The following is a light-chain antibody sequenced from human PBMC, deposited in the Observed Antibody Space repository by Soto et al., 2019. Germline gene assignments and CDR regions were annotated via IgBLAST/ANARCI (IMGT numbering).Light chain of an antibody. Sequence: YELTQPSSVSVSPGQTARITCSGDVLAKKYARWFQQKPGQAPVLVIYKDSERPSGIPERFSGSSSGTTVTLTISGAQVEDEADYYCYSAADNNPCKFGGGTKLTVL. CDR2: KDS. J-gene: IGLJ2*01. CDR3: YSAADNNPCK. V-gene: IGLV3-27*01. CDR1: VLAKKY.